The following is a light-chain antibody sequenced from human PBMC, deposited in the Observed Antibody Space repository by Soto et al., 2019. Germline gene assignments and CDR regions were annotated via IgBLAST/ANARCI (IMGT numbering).Light chain of an antibody. CDR2: EVS. CDR1: STDFVSYNR. J-gene: IGLJ1*01. Sequence: QSALTQPPSVSGSPGQSFTISCTGTSTDFVSYNRVSWYQQPPGTAPKLMIYEVSKRPSGVPDRFSGSKSGNTASLTISGLQAADEADYDCSLYTSESEYVVGT. CDR3: SLYTSESEYV. V-gene: IGLV2-18*01.